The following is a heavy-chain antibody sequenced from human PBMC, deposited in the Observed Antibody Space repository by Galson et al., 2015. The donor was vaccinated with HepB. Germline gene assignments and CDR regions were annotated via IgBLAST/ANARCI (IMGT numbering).Heavy chain of an antibody. V-gene: IGHV3-43*01. Sequence: SLRLSCAASGFTFDDYTMHWVRQAPGKGLEWVSLISWDGGTTSYADSVKGRFTISRDNSKNSLYVQMNGLRMEDTALYYCVRENYVSGFDPWGQGTLVTVSS. J-gene: IGHJ5*02. CDR3: VRENYVSGFDP. CDR2: ISWDGGTT. D-gene: IGHD3-16*01. CDR1: GFTFDDYT.